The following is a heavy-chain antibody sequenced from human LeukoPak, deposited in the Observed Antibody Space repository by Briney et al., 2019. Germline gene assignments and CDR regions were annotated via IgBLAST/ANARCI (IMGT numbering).Heavy chain of an antibody. D-gene: IGHD5-18*01. V-gene: IGHV3-30*18. CDR1: GFTFSSHG. Sequence: PGRSLRLSCAASGFTFSSHGMRWVRQAPGKGLEWVAVISYDGSNKYYADSVKGRFTISRDNSKNTLYLQMNSLRAEDTAVYYCAKDSGGSTYVFDYWGQGTLVTVSS. J-gene: IGHJ4*02. CDR2: ISYDGSNK. CDR3: AKDSGGSTYVFDY.